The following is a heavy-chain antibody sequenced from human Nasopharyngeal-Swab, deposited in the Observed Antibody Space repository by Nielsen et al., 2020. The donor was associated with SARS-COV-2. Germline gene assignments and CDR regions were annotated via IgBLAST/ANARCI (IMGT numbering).Heavy chain of an antibody. V-gene: IGHV3-48*02. CDR3: AREPAARPPAPDYYYYYGMDV. Sequence: GGSLRLSCAASGFTFSSYSMNWVRQAPGKGLEWVSYISSSSSTIYYADSVKGRFTISRDNAKNSLYLQMNSLRDEDTVVYYCAREPAARPPAPDYYYYYGMDVWGQGTTVTVSS. CDR2: ISSSSSTI. J-gene: IGHJ6*02. D-gene: IGHD6-6*01. CDR1: GFTFSSYS.